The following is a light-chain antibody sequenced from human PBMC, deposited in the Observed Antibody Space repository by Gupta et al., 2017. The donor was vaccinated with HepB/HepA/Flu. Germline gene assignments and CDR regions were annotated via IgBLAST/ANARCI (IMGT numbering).Light chain of an antibody. CDR2: SNN. CDR3: AAWDDSLNGVV. CDR1: SSNVGSNA. Sequence: QSVLTQPLSASGTPRPAVLTSCSRSSSNVGSNAVNWYQQLPGTAPKLLIYSNNQRPSGVPDRFSGSKSGNSASLAISGLQSEDEADYYCAAWDDSLNGVVFGGGTKLTVL. V-gene: IGLV1-44*01. J-gene: IGLJ2*01.